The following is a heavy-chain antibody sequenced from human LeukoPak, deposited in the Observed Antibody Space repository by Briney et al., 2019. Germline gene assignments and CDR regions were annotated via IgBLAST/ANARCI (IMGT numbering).Heavy chain of an antibody. Sequence: ASVKVSCKASGYTFTSYDINWVRQATGQGLEWMGWMNPNSGNTGYAQKFQGRVTMTRNTSISTAYMELSSLRSEDTAVYYCARDVFTVVRGVMGWFDPWGQGTLVTVSS. V-gene: IGHV1-8*01. CDR2: MNPNSGNT. CDR1: GYTFTSYD. J-gene: IGHJ5*02. CDR3: ARDVFTVVRGVMGWFDP. D-gene: IGHD3-10*01.